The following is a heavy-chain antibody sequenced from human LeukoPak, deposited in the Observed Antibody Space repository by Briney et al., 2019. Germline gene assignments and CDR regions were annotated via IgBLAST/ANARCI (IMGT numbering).Heavy chain of an antibody. CDR2: IYYSGST. J-gene: IGHJ4*02. V-gene: IGHV4-59*01. Sequence: NPSETLSLTCTVSGGSISSYYWSWIRQPPGKGLEWIGYIYYSGSTNYNPSLKSRVTISVDTSKNQFSLKLSSVTAADTAVYYCAREKVTPGEMATIFDYWGQGTLVTVSS. CDR1: GGSISSYY. CDR3: AREKVTPGEMATIFDY. D-gene: IGHD5-24*01.